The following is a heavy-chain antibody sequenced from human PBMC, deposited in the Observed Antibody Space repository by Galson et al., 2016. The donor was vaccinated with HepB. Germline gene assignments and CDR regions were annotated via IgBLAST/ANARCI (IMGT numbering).Heavy chain of an antibody. D-gene: IGHD3-3*01. J-gene: IGHJ4*02. V-gene: IGHV3-23*01. CDR2: IGGGGGNT. CDR3: ARDRRVFGVLIIPDY. CDR1: GFTFSHYA. Sequence: SLRLSCAASGFTFSHYAMAWVRQAPGKGLEWVSTIGGGGGNTHYADSVKGRFTISRDNSENTLYLQMNSLRAEDTAVYYCARDRRVFGVLIIPDYWGQGTLVTVSS.